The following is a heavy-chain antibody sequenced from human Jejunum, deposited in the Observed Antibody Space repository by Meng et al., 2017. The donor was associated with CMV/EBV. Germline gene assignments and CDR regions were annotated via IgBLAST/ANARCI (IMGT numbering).Heavy chain of an antibody. D-gene: IGHD3-10*01. Sequence: GISFSSYSMNWVRQAPGKGLGWVSYISSSSRTIHYADSVKGRFIISRDSAKNSVYLQMNSLRAEDTAVYYCARAPFILPLYYCDYWGQGTLVTVSS. CDR2: ISSSSRTI. CDR3: ARAPFILPLYYCDY. J-gene: IGHJ4*02. V-gene: IGHV3-48*04. CDR1: GISFSSYS.